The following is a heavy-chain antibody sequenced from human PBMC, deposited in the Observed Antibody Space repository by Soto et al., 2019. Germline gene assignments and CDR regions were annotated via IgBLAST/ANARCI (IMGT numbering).Heavy chain of an antibody. V-gene: IGHV1-58*01. CDR3: AAVPVLRFLKGLPAYFDY. CDR2: LVVGSGNT. CDR1: GSMLDSCA. J-gene: IGHJ4*02. D-gene: IGHD3-3*01. Sequence: VEVSCKPCGSMLDSCAVQCVRQAREQRLEWIGWLVVGSGNTHYAQHFQERVTLTRDMSTGTAYMELSSLRSEDTAVYYCAAVPVLRFLKGLPAYFDYWGQGTLVTVSS.